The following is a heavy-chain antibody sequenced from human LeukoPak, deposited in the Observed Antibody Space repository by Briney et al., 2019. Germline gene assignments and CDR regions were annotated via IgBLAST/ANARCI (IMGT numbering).Heavy chain of an antibody. J-gene: IGHJ4*02. CDR2: IKQDGGEK. V-gene: IGHV3-7*01. Sequence: PGGSLRLSCAVSGFTFSNYWLSWVRQAPAKGLQWVASIKQDGGEKYSVDSVKGRFTISSDNAKNSLYLHMNSLRVEDTAIYYCARGARSIDYWGQGTLVSVSS. CDR3: ARGARSIDY. CDR1: GFTFSNYW.